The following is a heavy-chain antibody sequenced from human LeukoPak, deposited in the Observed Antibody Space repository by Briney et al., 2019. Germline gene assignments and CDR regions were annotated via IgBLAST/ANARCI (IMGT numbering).Heavy chain of an antibody. CDR3: ARDRSWNVDF. J-gene: IGHJ4*02. Sequence: PGGSLRLSCAASGFTFSSSAMHWVRQAPGKGLEWVAVVSPNGVNKFYAESVKGRFTISRDNSENTVSLQMDSLRAEDTAVYYCARDRSWNVDFWGQGTLVTVSS. CDR1: GFTFSSSA. D-gene: IGHD1-1*01. CDR2: VSPNGVNK. V-gene: IGHV3-30-3*01.